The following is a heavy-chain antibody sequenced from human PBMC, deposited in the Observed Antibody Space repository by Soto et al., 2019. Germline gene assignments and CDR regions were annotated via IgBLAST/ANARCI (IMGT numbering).Heavy chain of an antibody. CDR2: INHSGST. J-gene: IGHJ5*02. V-gene: IGHV4-34*01. CDR3: ARVGIRIVVVVAATHLNWFDP. D-gene: IGHD2-15*01. Sequence: PSETLSLTCAVYGGSFSGYYWSWIRQPPGKGLEWIGEINHSGSTNYNPSLKSRVTISVDTSKNQFSLKLSSVTAADTAVYYCARVGIRIVVVVAATHLNWFDPWGQGTLVTVS. CDR1: GGSFSGYY.